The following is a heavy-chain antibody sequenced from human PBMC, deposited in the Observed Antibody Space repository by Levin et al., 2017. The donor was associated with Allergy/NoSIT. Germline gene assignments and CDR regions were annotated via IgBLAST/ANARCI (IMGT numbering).Heavy chain of an antibody. V-gene: IGHV4-39*01. D-gene: IGHD3-10*01. J-gene: IGHJ6*02. CDR3: ARLSGLLWFGELFYYGMDV. CDR2: IYYSGST. CDR1: GGSISSSSYY. Sequence: PSETLSLTCTVSGGSISSSSYYWGWIRQPPGKGLEWIGSIYYSGSTYYNPSLKSRVTISVDTSKNQFSLKLSSVTAADTAVYYCARLSGLLWFGELFYYGMDVWGQGTTVTVSS.